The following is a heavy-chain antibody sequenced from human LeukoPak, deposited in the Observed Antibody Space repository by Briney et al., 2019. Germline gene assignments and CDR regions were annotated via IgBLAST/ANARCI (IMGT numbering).Heavy chain of an antibody. V-gene: IGHV4-61*01. D-gene: IGHD3-22*01. CDR1: GGSVSSGSYY. J-gene: IGHJ4*02. CDR2: IYYSGST. CDR3: ATVDSSGYYRYYFDY. Sequence: SETLSLTCTVSGGSVSSGSYYWSWIRQPPGKGLEWIGYIYYSGSTNYNPSLKSRVTISVDTSKNQFSLKLSSVTAADTAVYYCATVDSSGYYRYYFDYWGQGTLVTVSS.